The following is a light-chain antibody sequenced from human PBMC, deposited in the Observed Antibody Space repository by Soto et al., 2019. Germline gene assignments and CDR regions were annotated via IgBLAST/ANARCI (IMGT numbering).Light chain of an antibody. CDR3: QQYGISPT. J-gene: IGKJ1*01. V-gene: IGKV3-20*01. Sequence: EIVLTQSPGTLSLSPGERATLSCRSSHSVSSNYLAWYQQKPGQAPRLLIYDVSSRATGIPDRFSGSGSGIEFTFTISGLEPVDFAVYYCQQYGISPTFGQGTKVEIK. CDR2: DVS. CDR1: HSVSSNY.